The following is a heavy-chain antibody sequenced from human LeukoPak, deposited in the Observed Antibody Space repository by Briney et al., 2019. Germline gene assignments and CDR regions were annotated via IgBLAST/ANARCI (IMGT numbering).Heavy chain of an antibody. CDR2: IIPILGIA. CDR1: GGTFSSYA. V-gene: IGHV1-69*04. Sequence: GASVKVSCKASGGTFSSYAISWVRQAPGQGLEWMGRIIPILGIANYAQKFQGRVTITADKSTSTAYMELSSLRSEDTAVYYCARRRSVYCSSTSCYRQGYWYFDLWGRGTLVTVSS. D-gene: IGHD2-2*01. CDR3: ARRRSVYCSSTSCYRQGYWYFDL. J-gene: IGHJ2*01.